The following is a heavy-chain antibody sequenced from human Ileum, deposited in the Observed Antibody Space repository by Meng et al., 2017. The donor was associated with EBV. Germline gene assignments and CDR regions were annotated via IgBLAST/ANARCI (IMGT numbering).Heavy chain of an antibody. J-gene: IGHJ4*02. CDR3: ARRYYGVPFDN. CDR2: IYYSGST. CDR1: GDSISSSNHW. Sequence: QLQLHASGPGLVKPSETLSLTCAVSGDSISSSNHWWGWIRQPPGKGLEWVGTIYYSGSTFYNPSLKSRVTISLDTSKNQFSLKVSSVTAAGTAVYYCARRYYGVPFDNWGQGTLVTVSS. D-gene: IGHD3-3*01. V-gene: IGHV4-39*01.